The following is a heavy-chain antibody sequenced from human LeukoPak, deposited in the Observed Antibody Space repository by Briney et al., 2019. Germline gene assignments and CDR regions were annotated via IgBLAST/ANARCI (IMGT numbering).Heavy chain of an antibody. Sequence: SETLSLTCAVYGGSFSGYYWSWIRQPPRKGLERVGEINHSGSTNYNPSLKSRVTISVDTSKNQFSLKLSSVTAADTAVYYCALVGYYNRNFDYWGQGTLVTVSS. D-gene: IGHD3-9*01. CDR2: INHSGST. V-gene: IGHV4-34*01. CDR1: GGSFSGYY. CDR3: ALVGYYNRNFDY. J-gene: IGHJ4*02.